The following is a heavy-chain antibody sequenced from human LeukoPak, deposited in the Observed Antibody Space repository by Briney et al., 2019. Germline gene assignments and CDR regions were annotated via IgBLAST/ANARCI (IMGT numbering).Heavy chain of an antibody. CDR3: ARPPTTKRIITGTTSEDAFDI. CDR1: GYSFTSYW. J-gene: IGHJ3*02. D-gene: IGHD1-7*01. V-gene: IGHV5-51*01. Sequence: GEPLQISCKGSGYSFTSYWIGWVRQMPGKGLEWMGIIYPGDSDTRYSPSFQGQVTISADKSISTAYLQWSSLKASDTAMYYCARPPTTKRIITGTTSEDAFDIWGQGTMVTVSS. CDR2: IYPGDSDT.